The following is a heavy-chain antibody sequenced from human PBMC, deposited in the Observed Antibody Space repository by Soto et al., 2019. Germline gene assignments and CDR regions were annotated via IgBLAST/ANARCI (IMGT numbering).Heavy chain of an antibody. CDR1: GGTPSRNGYS. D-gene: IGHD5-18*01. CDR2: IYYSGST. J-gene: IGHJ4*02. V-gene: IGHV4-31*03. CDR3: ARSGYSYGPNPLLY. Sequence: LSQNFSLTNTVSGGTPSRNGYSWAWICQHPGKGLEWIGYIYYSGSTYYNPSLKSRVTISVDTSKNQFSLKLSSVTAADTAVYYCARSGYSYGPNPLLYWGQGTLVTVS.